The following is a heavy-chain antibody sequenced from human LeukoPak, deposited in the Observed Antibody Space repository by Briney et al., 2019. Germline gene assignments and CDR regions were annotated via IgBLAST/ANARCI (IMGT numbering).Heavy chain of an antibody. CDR1: GFTFSSYS. D-gene: IGHD6-13*01. Sequence: GGSLRLSCAASGFTFSSYSMNWVRQAPGKGLEWVSSISSSSSYIYYADSVKGRFTISRDNAKNSLYLQMNSLRAEDTAVYYCARDFAAAGFHYFDYWGQGTLVTVSS. CDR3: ARDFAAAGFHYFDY. V-gene: IGHV3-21*01. CDR2: ISSSSSYI. J-gene: IGHJ4*02.